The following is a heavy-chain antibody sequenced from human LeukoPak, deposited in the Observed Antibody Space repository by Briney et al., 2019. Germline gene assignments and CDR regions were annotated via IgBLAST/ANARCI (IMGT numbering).Heavy chain of an antibody. Sequence: ASVKVSCKVSGYTLTDLSMHWVRQAPGKGLEWMGWISAYNGNTNYAQKFQGRVTMTTDTSTSTAYMELNSLRSDDTAVYYCARGSKGYSSTWPQAEFDYWGQGTLVTVSS. V-gene: IGHV1-18*01. CDR1: GYTLTDLS. D-gene: IGHD6-13*01. J-gene: IGHJ4*02. CDR2: ISAYNGNT. CDR3: ARGSKGYSSTWPQAEFDY.